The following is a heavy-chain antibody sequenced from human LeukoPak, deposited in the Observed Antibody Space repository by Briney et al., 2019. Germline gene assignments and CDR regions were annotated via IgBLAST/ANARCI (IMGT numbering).Heavy chain of an antibody. CDR3: ARGSRPGVVPAGPD. J-gene: IGHJ1*01. D-gene: IGHD2-2*01. CDR2: IYYSGST. Sequence: SETLSLTRTVAGGSISIYYWSWIRHPPGKGLEWLGYIYYSGSTNYNPSLKSRVTISVDTSKNQFSLKLSSVTAADTAVYYCARGSRPGVVPAGPDWGQGTLVTVSS. V-gene: IGHV4-59*01. CDR1: GGSISIYY.